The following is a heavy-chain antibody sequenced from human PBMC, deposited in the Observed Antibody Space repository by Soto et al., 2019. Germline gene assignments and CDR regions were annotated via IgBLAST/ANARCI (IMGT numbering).Heavy chain of an antibody. CDR3: ARHVGLPDFWSCRPRRDWFDP. D-gene: IGHD3-3*01. V-gene: IGHV4-39*01. Sequence: SETLSLPCTVSAGSRISSSYYWGWIRHTTETGLEWIGSIYYSGSTYYNPSLKSRVTISLDTSKNQFSLKLGSVTAAHTAVYYCARHVGLPDFWSCRPRRDWFDPWGQETLV. J-gene: IGHJ5*02. CDR2: IYYSGST. CDR1: AGSRISSSYY.